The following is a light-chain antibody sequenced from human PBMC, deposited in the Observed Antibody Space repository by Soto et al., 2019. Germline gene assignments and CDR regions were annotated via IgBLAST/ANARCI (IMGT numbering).Light chain of an antibody. Sequence: IQLTQSPSSLSASVGDRIRITCRASQSGSSYLKWYQQKPEKAHRLLIYAASHLQTGVPSRFRGTGSATHFTLTISSLQPEDFATYYCQQSYRAVTFGQGTRLEIK. V-gene: IGKV1-39*01. CDR2: AAS. CDR1: QSGSSY. CDR3: QQSYRAVT. J-gene: IGKJ5*01.